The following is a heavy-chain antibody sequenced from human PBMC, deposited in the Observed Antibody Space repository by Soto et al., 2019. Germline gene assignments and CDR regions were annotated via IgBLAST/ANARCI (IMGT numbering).Heavy chain of an antibody. CDR1: DDSLTTNKYA. CDR2: VYSNGNT. D-gene: IGHD3-10*01. CDR3: ARASYFRPSGSYYFVS. Sequence: QVQLQESGPGLVKPSQTLSLTCTVSDDSLTTNKYAWTWIRQNPEKGLEWVGYVYSNGNTRSSPSLQSRVSMSVDTSKSHFSLRLSSVTAADTAVYFCARASYFRPSGSYYFVSWGQGTLVTVSS. V-gene: IGHV4-31*03. J-gene: IGHJ4*02.